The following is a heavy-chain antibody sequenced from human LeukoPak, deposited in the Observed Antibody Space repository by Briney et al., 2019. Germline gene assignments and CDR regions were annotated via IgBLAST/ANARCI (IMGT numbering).Heavy chain of an antibody. V-gene: IGHV3-74*01. CDR1: GFTFSSYW. CDR2: INSDGSST. J-gene: IGHJ3*02. Sequence: GGSLRLSCAASGFTFSSYWMHWVRQAPGKGLVWVSRINSDGSSTSNADSVKGRFTISRDNGKNTLYLQMNSLRAEDTAMYYCGRENRRAFDIWGQGTMGAVSS. CDR3: GRENRRAFDI.